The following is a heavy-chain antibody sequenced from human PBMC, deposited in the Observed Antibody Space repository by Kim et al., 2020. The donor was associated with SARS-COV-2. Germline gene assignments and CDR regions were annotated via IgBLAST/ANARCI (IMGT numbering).Heavy chain of an antibody. CDR1: GFTFSSYS. D-gene: IGHD3-3*01. J-gene: IGHJ5*02. V-gene: IGHV3-21*01. CDR3: ARDFWSGYSWFDP. CDR2: ISSSSSYI. Sequence: GGSLRLSCAASGFTFSSYSMNWVRQAPGKGLEWVSSISSSSSYIYYADSVKGRFTISRDNAKNSLYLQMNSLRAEDTAVYYCARDFWSGYSWFDPWGQGTLVTVSS.